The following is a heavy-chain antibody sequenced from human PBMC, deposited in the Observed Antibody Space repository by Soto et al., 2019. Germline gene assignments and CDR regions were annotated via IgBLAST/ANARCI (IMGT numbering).Heavy chain of an antibody. D-gene: IGHD2-2*01. CDR3: AREFQYCISTSCYLDAFDI. J-gene: IGHJ3*02. CDR1: GGYISSGGYC. CDR2: IYYSGST. V-gene: IGHV4-30-4*01. Sequence: SQTHPLSYTVSGGYISSGGYCWSWIRKPPGKGLEWIGYIYYSGSTYYNPSLKSRVTISVDTSKNQFSLKLSSVTAADTAVYYCAREFQYCISTSCYLDAFDIWCQGTMVTVS.